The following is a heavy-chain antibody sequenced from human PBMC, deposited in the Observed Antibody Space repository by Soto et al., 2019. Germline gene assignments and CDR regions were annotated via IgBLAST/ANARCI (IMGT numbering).Heavy chain of an antibody. CDR3: ARGPLYYGSGRSFWFDP. CDR1: GGSFSGYY. J-gene: IGHJ5*02. D-gene: IGHD3-10*01. V-gene: IGHV4-34*01. CDR2: INHSGST. Sequence: QVQLQPWCAGLLKPSETLSLTCAVYGGSFSGYYWSWIRQPPGKGLEWIGEINHSGSTNYNPSLKSRVTISVDTSKKQFSLKLSCVTAADTAGYYCARGPLYYGSGRSFWFDPWGQGTMVTVSS.